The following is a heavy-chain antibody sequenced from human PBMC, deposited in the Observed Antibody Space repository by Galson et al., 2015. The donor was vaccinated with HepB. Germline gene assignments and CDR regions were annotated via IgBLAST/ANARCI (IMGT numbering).Heavy chain of an antibody. CDR3: AREGIPVVIFDY. V-gene: IGHV1-46*01. Sequence: SGYTFTNKYLYWVRQAPGQGLEWMGIINPSGGSTTYAQKFQGRITMTRDTSTSTVYMELSSLRSEDTAVYYCAREGIPVVIFDYWGQGALVTVSS. J-gene: IGHJ4*02. CDR2: INPSGGST. CDR1: GYTFTNKY. D-gene: IGHD2-2*01.